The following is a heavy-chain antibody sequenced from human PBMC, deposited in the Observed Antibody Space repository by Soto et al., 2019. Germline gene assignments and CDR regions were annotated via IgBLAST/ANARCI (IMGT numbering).Heavy chain of an antibody. V-gene: IGHV1-24*01. Sequence: GTSVKVSCKVSGYIFTELSKHWVRQAPGKGLEWMGSLNSQDGETINAQKFQGRVTMTEDTSTDTAYMELSSLRSEDTAVYYCATGGFRYNWNGEWTSFDIWGQGTMVTVSS. CDR1: GYIFTELS. J-gene: IGHJ3*02. CDR2: LNSQDGET. D-gene: IGHD1-1*01. CDR3: ATGGFRYNWNGEWTSFDI.